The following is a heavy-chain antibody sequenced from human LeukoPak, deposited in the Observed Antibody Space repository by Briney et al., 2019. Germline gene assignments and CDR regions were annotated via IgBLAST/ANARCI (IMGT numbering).Heavy chain of an antibody. CDR1: GFTFDDYG. Sequence: GGSLRLSCAASGFTFDDYGMSWVRQAPGKGLEWVSGINWNGGSTGYADSVKGRFTISRDNAMNSLYLQMNSLRAEDTALYYCAREYSSSPGYYMDVWGKGTTVTVSS. V-gene: IGHV3-20*04. CDR3: AREYSSSPGYYMDV. CDR2: INWNGGST. D-gene: IGHD6-6*01. J-gene: IGHJ6*03.